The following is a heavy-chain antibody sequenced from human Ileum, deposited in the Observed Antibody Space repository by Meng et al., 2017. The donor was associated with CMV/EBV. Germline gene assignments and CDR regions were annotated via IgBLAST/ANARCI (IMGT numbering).Heavy chain of an antibody. J-gene: IGHJ4*02. D-gene: IGHD6-13*01. Sequence: QVQLVQSGAEVKKPGAAVKVSCKTSGYTFTTYYIHWVRQASRQGLEWMGWIDPKSGGTDYAQNFQGMVTMTGDTSISTAYMELSSLRSDDTAVYYCAKVTAGTVAFDYWGQGTLVTVSS. CDR2: IDPKSGGT. CDR1: GYTFTTYY. V-gene: IGHV1-2*02. CDR3: AKVTAGTVAFDY.